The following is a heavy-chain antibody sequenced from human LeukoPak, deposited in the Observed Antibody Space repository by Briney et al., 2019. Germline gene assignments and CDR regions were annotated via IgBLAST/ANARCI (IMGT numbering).Heavy chain of an antibody. CDR2: IIPIFGTA. CDR1: GGTFSSYA. J-gene: IGHJ4*02. D-gene: IGHD6-19*01. CDR3: AGDPGGSGWSPFDY. Sequence: GASVKVSCKASGGTFSSYAISWVRQAPGQGLEWMGGIIPIFGTANYAQKFQGRVTITADESTSTAYMELSSLRSEDTAVYYCAGDPGGSGWSPFDYWGQGTLVTVSS. V-gene: IGHV1-69*13.